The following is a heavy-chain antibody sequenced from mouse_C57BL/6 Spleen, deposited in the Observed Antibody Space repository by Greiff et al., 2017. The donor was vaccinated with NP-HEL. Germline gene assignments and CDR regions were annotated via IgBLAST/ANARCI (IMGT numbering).Heavy chain of an antibody. J-gene: IGHJ2*01. CDR2: IYPGSGNT. CDR1: GYSFTSYY. V-gene: IGHV1-66*01. CDR3: AREGIYYDYDGNFDY. Sequence: QVQLKESGPELVKPGASVKISCKASGYSFTSYYIHWVKQRPGQGLEWIGWIYPGSGNTKYNEKFKGKATLTADTSSSTAYMQLSSLTSEDSAVYYCAREGIYYDYDGNFDYWGQGTTLTVSS. D-gene: IGHD2-4*01.